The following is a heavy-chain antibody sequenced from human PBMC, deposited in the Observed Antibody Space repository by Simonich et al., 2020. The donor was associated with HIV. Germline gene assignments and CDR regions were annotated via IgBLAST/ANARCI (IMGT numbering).Heavy chain of an antibody. V-gene: IGHV4-39*01. Sequence: QLQLQESGPALVKPSETLSLTCTVSGGSISSSSYYWGWIRQPPGTGLEWIGSVYYSGSTYYNPSLKSRVTISVDTSKNQFSLKLSSVTAADTAVYYCVRRIAATATHYFDYWGQGTLVTVSS. CDR3: VRRIAATATHYFDY. D-gene: IGHD6-13*01. J-gene: IGHJ4*02. CDR2: VYYSGST. CDR1: GGSISSSSYY.